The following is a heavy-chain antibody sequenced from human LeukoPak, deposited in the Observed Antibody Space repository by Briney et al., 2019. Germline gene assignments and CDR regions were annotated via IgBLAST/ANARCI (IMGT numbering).Heavy chain of an antibody. CDR1: GFTFSSYG. CDR2: ISGSGGCT. V-gene: IGHV3-23*01. D-gene: IGHD3-22*01. CDR3: AKGPRVFYDSSGYSLDYYYMDV. Sequence: GGSLRLSCAASGFTFSSYGMSWVRQAPGKGLEWVSAISGSGGCTYYADCVKGRSTISRDNSNNTLYQQMNSLRTEDTAVSYCAKGPRVFYDSSGYSLDYYYMDVWGKGTTVTISS. J-gene: IGHJ6*03.